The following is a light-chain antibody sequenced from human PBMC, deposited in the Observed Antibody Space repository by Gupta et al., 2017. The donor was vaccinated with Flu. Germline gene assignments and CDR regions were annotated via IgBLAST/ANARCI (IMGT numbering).Light chain of an antibody. Sequence: EVVLKQSPGTLALSPGERATLSCRASQSVSNSYFAWYQQKPGQAPRLLIYRVSSRATGIPDRFSGSGSGTDFTLTITRLEPEDVAVYYCQQYGAIPLTFGGGTRVEIK. CDR3: QQYGAIPLT. J-gene: IGKJ4*01. CDR1: QSVSNSY. V-gene: IGKV3-20*01. CDR2: RVS.